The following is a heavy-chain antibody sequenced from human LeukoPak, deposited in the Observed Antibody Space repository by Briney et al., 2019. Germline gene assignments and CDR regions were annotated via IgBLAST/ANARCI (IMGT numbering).Heavy chain of an antibody. CDR3: ARERYFDWLLYIGEVNWFDP. CDR2: MYHSGSS. V-gene: IGHV4-59*12. CDR1: GGSISNSY. Sequence: SETLSLTCTVSGGSISNSYWTWIRQPPGKGLEWIGNMYHSGSSNYNPSLKSRVTISVDTSKNQFSLKLSSVTAADTAVYYCARERYFDWLLYIGEVNWFDPWGQGTLVTVSS. D-gene: IGHD3-9*01. J-gene: IGHJ5*02.